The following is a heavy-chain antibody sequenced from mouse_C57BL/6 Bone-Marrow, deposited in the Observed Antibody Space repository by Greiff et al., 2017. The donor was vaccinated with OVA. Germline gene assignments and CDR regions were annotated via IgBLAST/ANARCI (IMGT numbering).Heavy chain of an antibody. Sequence: QVQLQQPGAELVKPGASVKLSCKASGYTFTSYWMHWVKQRPGQGLEWIGMIHPNSGSTNYNEKFKSKATLTVDTSSSTAYMQLSSLTSEDSAVYDCASLLWLRRGDFDYWGQGTTLTVSS. CDR2: IHPNSGST. J-gene: IGHJ2*01. CDR3: ASLLWLRRGDFDY. CDR1: GYTFTSYW. V-gene: IGHV1-64*01. D-gene: IGHD2-9*01.